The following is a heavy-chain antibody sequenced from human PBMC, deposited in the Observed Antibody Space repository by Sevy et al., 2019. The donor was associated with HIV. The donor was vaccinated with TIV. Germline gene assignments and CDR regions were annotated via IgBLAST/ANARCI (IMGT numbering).Heavy chain of an antibody. D-gene: IGHD3-10*01. V-gene: IGHV3-33*01. J-gene: IGHJ3*02. Sequence: GGSLRLSCAASGFTFSSYGMHWVRQAPGKGLEWVAVIWYDGSNKYYADSVKGRFTISRDNSKNTLYLQMNSLRAEDTAVYYCARDADGVVTTVRGAYAFDIWGQGTMVTVSS. CDR2: IWYDGSNK. CDR3: ARDADGVVTTVRGAYAFDI. CDR1: GFTFSSYG.